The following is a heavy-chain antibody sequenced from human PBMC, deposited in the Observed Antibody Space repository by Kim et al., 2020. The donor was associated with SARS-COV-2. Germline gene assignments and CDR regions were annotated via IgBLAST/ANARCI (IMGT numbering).Heavy chain of an antibody. CDR3: NYVWGSYRPRYDAFDI. Sequence: GGSLRLSCAASGFTFSSYAMSWVRQAPGKGLEWVSAISGSGGSTYYADSVKGRFTISRDNSKNTLYLQMNSLRAEDTAVYYCNYVWGSYRPRYDAFDIWGQGTMVTVSS. D-gene: IGHD3-16*02. CDR1: GFTFSSYA. J-gene: IGHJ3*02. CDR2: ISGSGGST. V-gene: IGHV3-23*01.